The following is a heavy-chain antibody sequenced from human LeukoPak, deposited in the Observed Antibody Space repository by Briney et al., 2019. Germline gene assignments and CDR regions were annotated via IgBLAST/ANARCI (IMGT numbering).Heavy chain of an antibody. J-gene: IGHJ4*02. CDR1: GDSMSTYY. CDR2: IYYRVTS. Sequence: SETLSLTCTVSGDSMSTYYWSWLRQPPGKGVEGVGYIYYRVTSDYNPPLKSRVTMSVGMSTRQISLKLSSVTAADTAVYYCARAVGGDGSGSLWGPGTLVTVSS. CDR3: ARAVGGDGSGSL. D-gene: IGHD3-10*01. V-gene: IGHV4-59*01.